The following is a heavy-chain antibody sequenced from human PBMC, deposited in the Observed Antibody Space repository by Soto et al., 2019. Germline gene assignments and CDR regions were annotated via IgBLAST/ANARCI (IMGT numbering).Heavy chain of an antibody. CDR3: ARPFYDFWSGYYEPDYYYYYMDV. Sequence: SETLSLTCTVSGGSISSSSYYWGWIRQPPGKGLEWIGSIYYSGSTYYNPSLKSRVTISVDTSKNQFSLKLSSVTAADTAVYYCARPFYDFWSGYYEPDYYYYYMDVWGKGTTVTVS. J-gene: IGHJ6*03. CDR1: GGSISSSSYY. D-gene: IGHD3-3*01. V-gene: IGHV4-39*01. CDR2: IYYSGST.